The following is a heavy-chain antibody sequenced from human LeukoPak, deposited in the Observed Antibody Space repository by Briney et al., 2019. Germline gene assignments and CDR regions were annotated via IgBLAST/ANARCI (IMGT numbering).Heavy chain of an antibody. Sequence: GGSLRLSCAASGFTFSDHYMGWVRQAPGKGLEWVGRTRNKANSYTTEYAASVKGRFTISRDDSKNSLYLQMNSLKTEDTAVYYCAKTTPYYDILTGYYNVMGFSNWGQGTLVTVSS. CDR3: AKTTPYYDILTGYYNVMGFSN. V-gene: IGHV3-72*01. CDR1: GFTFSDHY. D-gene: IGHD3-9*01. J-gene: IGHJ4*02. CDR2: TRNKANSYTT.